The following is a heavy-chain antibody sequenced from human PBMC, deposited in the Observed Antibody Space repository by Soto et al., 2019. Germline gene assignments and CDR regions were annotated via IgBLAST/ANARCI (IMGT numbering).Heavy chain of an antibody. V-gene: IGHV4-34*09. CDR2: IYYSGST. CDR1: GGSFSGYC. Sequence: PSETLSLTCAVYGGSFSGYCWSWIRQPPGKGLEWIGYIYYSGSTYYNPSLKSRVTISVDTSKNQFSLKLSSVTAADTAVYYCARRGQYNWNDLSEMGVFDYWGQGTLVTVSS. D-gene: IGHD1-20*01. J-gene: IGHJ4*02. CDR3: ARRGQYNWNDLSEMGVFDY.